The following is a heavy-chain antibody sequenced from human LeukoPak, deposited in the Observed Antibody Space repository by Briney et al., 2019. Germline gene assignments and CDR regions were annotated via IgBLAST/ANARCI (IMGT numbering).Heavy chain of an antibody. CDR3: ARTFRRGLRYFDWSPRGAFDI. Sequence: GASVKVSCKASGYTFTSYDINWVRQATGQGLEWMGWMNPNSGNTGYAQKFQGRVTMTRNTSISTAYMELRSLRSEDTAVYYCARTFRRGLRYFDWSPRGAFDIWGQGTMVTVSS. V-gene: IGHV1-8*01. D-gene: IGHD3-9*01. J-gene: IGHJ3*02. CDR1: GYTFTSYD. CDR2: MNPNSGNT.